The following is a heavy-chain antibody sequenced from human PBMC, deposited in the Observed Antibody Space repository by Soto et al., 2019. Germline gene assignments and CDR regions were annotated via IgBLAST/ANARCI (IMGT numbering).Heavy chain of an antibody. J-gene: IGHJ3*02. CDR1: GFTFSSYA. CDR2: ISGSGGST. Sequence: GGSMRLSCAASGFTFSSYAMSWVRQAPGKGLEWVSAISGSGGSTYYADSVKGRFTISRDNSKNTLYLQMNSLRAEDTAVYYCAKAPSVAGRAFDIWGQGTMVTVSS. CDR3: AKAPSVAGRAFDI. V-gene: IGHV3-23*01. D-gene: IGHD6-19*01.